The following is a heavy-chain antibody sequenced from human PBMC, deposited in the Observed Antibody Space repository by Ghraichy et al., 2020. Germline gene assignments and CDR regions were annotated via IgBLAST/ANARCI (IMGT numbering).Heavy chain of an antibody. J-gene: IGHJ3*02. Sequence: SETLSLTCTVSGGSISSSSYYWGWIRQPPGKGLEWIGSIYYSGSTYYNPSLKSRVTISVDTSKNQFSLKLSSVTAADTAVYYCARQVGTFDIWGQGTMVTVSS. CDR3: ARQVGTFDI. D-gene: IGHD2-2*01. CDR2: IYYSGST. CDR1: GGSISSSSYY. V-gene: IGHV4-39*01.